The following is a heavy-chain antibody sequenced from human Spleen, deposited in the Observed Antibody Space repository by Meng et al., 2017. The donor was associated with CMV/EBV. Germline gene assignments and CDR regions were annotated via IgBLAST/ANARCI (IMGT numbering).Heavy chain of an antibody. CDR2: IATHSGDT. D-gene: IGHD5-18*01. CDR3: ARVRGYSYGQNWFDP. V-gene: IGHV1-18*01. Sequence: SGYTFTSYSISWVRQAPGQGLEWLGRIATHSGDTNYVQKIQGRVTMTIDTSTTTAYMELRSLRSDDTAVYYCARVRGYSYGQNWFDPWGQGTLVTVSS. J-gene: IGHJ5*02. CDR1: GYTFTSYS.